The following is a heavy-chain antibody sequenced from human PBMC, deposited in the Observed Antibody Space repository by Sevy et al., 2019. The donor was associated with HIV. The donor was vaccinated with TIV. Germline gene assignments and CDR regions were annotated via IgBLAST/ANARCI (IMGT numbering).Heavy chain of an antibody. CDR1: GFTFSDYY. Sequence: GGSLRLSCAASGFTFSDYYMSWIRQAPGKGLEWVSYISSSGSTIYYADSVKGRFTISRDNAKNSLYLQMNSLRAEDMAVYYCGISSRDAFDIWGQGTMVTVSS. V-gene: IGHV3-11*04. J-gene: IGHJ3*02. CDR3: GISSRDAFDI. D-gene: IGHD6-13*01. CDR2: ISSSGSTI.